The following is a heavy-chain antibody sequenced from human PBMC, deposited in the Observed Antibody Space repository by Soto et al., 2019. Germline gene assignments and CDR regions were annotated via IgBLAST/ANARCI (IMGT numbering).Heavy chain of an antibody. Sequence: PGGPLRLSCSASGFTFSSYGMHWVRQAPGKGLEWVAVIWYDGSNKYYADSVKGRFTISRDNSKNTLYLQMNSLRAEDTAVYYFARDTWYSSGWYEYYFDYWGQGTLVTVS. V-gene: IGHV3-33*01. J-gene: IGHJ4*02. CDR1: GFTFSSYG. CDR3: ARDTWYSSGWYEYYFDY. CDR2: IWYDGSNK. D-gene: IGHD6-19*01.